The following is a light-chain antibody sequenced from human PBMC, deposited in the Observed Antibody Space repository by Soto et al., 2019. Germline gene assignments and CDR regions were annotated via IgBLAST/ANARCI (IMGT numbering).Light chain of an antibody. CDR1: SGDVGGYNY. Sequence: QSVLTQPASVSGSPGQSITISCTGTSGDVGGYNYVSWYQQHPGKAPKLMISDVTNRPSGVSNRFSGSKSGNTASLTISGLQADDEADYYCSSYTSYTSFVFGTGTKLTVL. CDR2: DVT. V-gene: IGLV2-14*03. CDR3: SSYTSYTSFV. J-gene: IGLJ1*01.